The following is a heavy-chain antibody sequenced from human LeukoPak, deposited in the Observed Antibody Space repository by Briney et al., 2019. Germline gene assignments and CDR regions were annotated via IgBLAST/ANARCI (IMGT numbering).Heavy chain of an antibody. J-gene: IGHJ4*02. V-gene: IGHV4-59*12. CDR2: IYYSVST. CDR3: ARDQGGYYDSSGYRLSYFDY. Sequence: SETLSLTCTVSGGSISSYYWSWIRQPPGKGLEWIGYIYYSVSTNYNPSLKSRVTISVDTSKNQFSLKMSSVTAADTAVYYCARDQGGYYDSSGYRLSYFDYWGQGTLVTVSS. D-gene: IGHD3-22*01. CDR1: GGSISSYY.